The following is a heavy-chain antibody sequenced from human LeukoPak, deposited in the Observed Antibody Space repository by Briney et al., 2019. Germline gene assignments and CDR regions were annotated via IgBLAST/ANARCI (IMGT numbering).Heavy chain of an antibody. CDR1: GGTLSSYA. CDR3: ARSNLIRGVIIGYYYYMDV. D-gene: IGHD3-10*01. CDR2: IIPIFGTA. Sequence: SVKVSCKASGGTLSSYAISWVRQAPGQGLEWMGGIIPIFGTANYAQKFQGRVTITTDESTSTAYMELSSLRSEDTAVYYCARSNLIRGVIIGYYYYMDVWGKGTTVTVSS. V-gene: IGHV1-69*05. J-gene: IGHJ6*03.